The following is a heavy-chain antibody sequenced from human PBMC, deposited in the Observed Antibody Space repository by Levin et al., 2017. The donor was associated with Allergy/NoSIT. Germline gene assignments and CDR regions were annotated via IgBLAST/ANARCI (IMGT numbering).Heavy chain of an antibody. Sequence: PGGSLRLSCAASGFTFSSYGMHWVRQAPGKGLEWVAVISYDGSNKYYADSVKGRFTISRDNSKNTLYLQMNSLRAEDTAVYYCAKGGQGRGTFDYWGQGTLVTVSS. D-gene: IGHD2-15*01. CDR1: GFTFSSYG. J-gene: IGHJ4*02. V-gene: IGHV3-30*18. CDR2: ISYDGSNK. CDR3: AKGGQGRGTFDY.